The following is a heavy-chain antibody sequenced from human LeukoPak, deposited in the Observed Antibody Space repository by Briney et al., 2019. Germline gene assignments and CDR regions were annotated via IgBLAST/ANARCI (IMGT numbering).Heavy chain of an antibody. CDR2: MYYSGST. CDR1: GGSVITSSYY. V-gene: IGHV4-39*07. CDR3: ARGRGYSYAFDY. J-gene: IGHJ4*02. Sequence: SETLSLTCTVSGGSVITSSYYGGWIRQPPGEGLEWIGSMYYSGSTYYNPSLKSRVTISVDTSRNQFSLKVTSVTAADTAIYYCARGRGYSYAFDYWGQGTLVTVSS. D-gene: IGHD5-18*01.